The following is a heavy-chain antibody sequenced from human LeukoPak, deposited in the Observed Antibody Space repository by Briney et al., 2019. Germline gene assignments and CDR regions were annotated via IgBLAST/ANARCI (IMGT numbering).Heavy chain of an antibody. CDR2: IYYSGSS. D-gene: IGHD5-18*01. Sequence: SETLSLTCSVSGGSISSSSSYWGWIRQPPGKGLEWIGSIYYSGSSFDNPALKSRVTISVDTSKNQFSLKLSSVTAADTAVYYCARDLTGTAMDAGYYYYYYMDVWGKGTTVTVSS. CDR1: GGSISSSSSY. V-gene: IGHV4-39*07. J-gene: IGHJ6*03. CDR3: ARDLTGTAMDAGYYYYYYMDV.